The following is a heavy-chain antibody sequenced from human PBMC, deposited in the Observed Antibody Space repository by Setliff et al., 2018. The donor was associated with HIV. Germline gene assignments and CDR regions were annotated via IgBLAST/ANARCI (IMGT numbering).Heavy chain of an antibody. CDR1: GGSISSGSYY. Sequence: KASETLSLTCTVSGGSISSGSYYWSWIRQPAGKGLEWIGHIYTSGSTNYNPSLKSRVTISVDTSKNKYSLKLSSVTAADTAAYYCARGRQLYYYYMDVWGKGTTVTVSS. J-gene: IGHJ6*03. CDR2: IYTSGST. V-gene: IGHV4-61*09. D-gene: IGHD3-10*01. CDR3: ARGRQLYYYYMDV.